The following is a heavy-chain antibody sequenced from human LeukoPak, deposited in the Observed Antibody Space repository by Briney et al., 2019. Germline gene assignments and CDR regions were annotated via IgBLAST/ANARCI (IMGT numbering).Heavy chain of an antibody. J-gene: IGHJ4*02. CDR1: GDSVSSRSAA. Sequence: SQTLSLTCAISGDSVSSRSAAWNWVRQSPSRGLECLGRTYYRSKWYNDYAVSVKSRITVRPDTSKNQFSLQLNSVPPEDTAVYYCARARGDSSGYWDYWGQGTLVTVPS. D-gene: IGHD3-22*01. V-gene: IGHV6-1*01. CDR2: TYYRSKWYN. CDR3: ARARGDSSGYWDY.